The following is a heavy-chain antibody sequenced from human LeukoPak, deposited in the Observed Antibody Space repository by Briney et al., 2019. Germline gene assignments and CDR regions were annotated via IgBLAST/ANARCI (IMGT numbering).Heavy chain of an antibody. V-gene: IGHV4-38-2*02. J-gene: IGHJ3*02. CDR2: IYFSGSI. CDR3: ARLRNHYYDSSGYYRGVFDI. D-gene: IGHD3-22*01. CDR1: GYSISSGYY. Sequence: PSETLSLTCTVSGYSISSGYYWGWVRQPPGKGLEWIGTIYFSGSIYYNLSLKSRVTISLDTSKTHFSLNLSSVTAADTAVYYCARLRNHYYDSSGYYRGVFDIWGQGTMVTVSS.